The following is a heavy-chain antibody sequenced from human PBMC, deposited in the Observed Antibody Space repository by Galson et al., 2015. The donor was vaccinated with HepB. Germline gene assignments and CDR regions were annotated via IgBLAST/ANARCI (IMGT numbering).Heavy chain of an antibody. D-gene: IGHD4-17*01. V-gene: IGHV4-4*02. CDR2: IHHTGST. CDR3: ARATLTTGFDS. J-gene: IGHJ4*02. Sequence: ETLSLTCAVSGGSITSNNWWSWVRQPTGKRLEWIGEIHHTGSTNYNPSLQSRVTISTDKSKNQFSLKVNSVTAADTSVYYCARATLTTGFDSWGQGTLVTVSS. CDR1: GGSITSNNW.